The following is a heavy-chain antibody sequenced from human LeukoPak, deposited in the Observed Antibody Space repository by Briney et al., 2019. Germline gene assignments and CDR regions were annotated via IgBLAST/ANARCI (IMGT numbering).Heavy chain of an antibody. CDR2: INHSGST. CDR3: ARNYYYYYYMDV. CDR1: GGSFSGYY. V-gene: IGHV4-34*01. J-gene: IGHJ6*03. Sequence: SETLSLTCAVYGGSFSGYYWSWIRQPPGKGLEWIGEINHSGSTNYNPSLKSRVTISVDTSKNQFSLKLSSVTAADTAVYYCARNYYYYYYMDVWGQGTLVTVSS.